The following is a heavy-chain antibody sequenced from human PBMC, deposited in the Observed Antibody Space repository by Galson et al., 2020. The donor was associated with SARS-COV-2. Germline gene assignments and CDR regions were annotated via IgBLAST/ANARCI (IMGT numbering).Heavy chain of an antibody. J-gene: IGHJ6*02. D-gene: IGHD2-2*01. Sequence: GGSLRLSCAASGFTFSNAWMSWVRQAPGKGLEWVGRIKSKTDGGTTDYAAPVKGRFTISRDDSKNTLYLQMNSLKTEDTAVYYCTTVTPDIVVVPAAMYYYYYGMDVWGQGTTGTVSS. CDR3: TTVTPDIVVVPAAMYYYYYGMDV. V-gene: IGHV3-15*01. CDR1: GFTFSNAW. CDR2: IKSKTDGGTT.